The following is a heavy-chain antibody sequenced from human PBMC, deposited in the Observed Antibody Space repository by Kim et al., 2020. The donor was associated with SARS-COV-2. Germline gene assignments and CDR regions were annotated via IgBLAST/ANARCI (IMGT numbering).Heavy chain of an antibody. CDR3: ARRRYSGSYFDY. J-gene: IGHJ4*02. Sequence: SETLSLTCTVSGGSISSYYWSWIRQPPGKGLEWIGYIYYSGSTNYNPSLKSRVTISVDTSKNQFSLKLSSVTAADPAGYYCARRRYSGSYFDYWGQGTLVTVSS. CDR1: GGSISSYY. D-gene: IGHD1-26*01. V-gene: IGHV4-59*08. CDR2: IYYSGST.